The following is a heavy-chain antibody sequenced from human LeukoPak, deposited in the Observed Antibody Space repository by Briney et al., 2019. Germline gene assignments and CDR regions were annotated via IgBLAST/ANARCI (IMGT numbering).Heavy chain of an antibody. Sequence: PGGSLRLSCAASGFTFSSYEMNWVRQAPGKGLEWVSYISSSGSTIYYADSVKGRFTISRDNAKNSLYLQMNSLRAEDTAVYYCARERGRRLSGYYYYMDVWGKGTTVTISS. J-gene: IGHJ6*03. CDR1: GFTFSSYE. CDR3: ARERGRRLSGYYYYMDV. CDR2: ISSSGSTI. D-gene: IGHD3-16*01. V-gene: IGHV3-48*03.